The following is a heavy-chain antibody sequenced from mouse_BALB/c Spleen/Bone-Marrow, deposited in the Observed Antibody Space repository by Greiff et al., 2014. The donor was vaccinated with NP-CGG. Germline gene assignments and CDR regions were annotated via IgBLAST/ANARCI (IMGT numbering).Heavy chain of an antibody. CDR2: INPGSGST. V-gene: IGHV1-54*01. CDR3: ARYDGYFDY. D-gene: IGHD2-3*01. Sequence: VQLQESGAELVRPGTSVKVSCKASGYAFTDYLMEWLKQRPGQGLEWIGVINPGSGSTNYNEKFKDKATLTAVKSSSTAYMQLSSLTSDDSAVYFCARYDGYFDYWGQGTILTVSS. J-gene: IGHJ2*01. CDR1: GYAFTDYL.